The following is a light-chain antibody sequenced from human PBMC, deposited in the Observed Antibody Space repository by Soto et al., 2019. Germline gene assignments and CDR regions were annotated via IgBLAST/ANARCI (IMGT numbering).Light chain of an antibody. Sequence: DIQMTQSPSSLSASVGDRVTIICRASQSINSYLNWYQHKPGKAPKVLIYAASSLQSGVPSRFSGSGSGTEFTLTISSLQPDDFATYYCQQYNSYSSFGQCSKV. V-gene: IGKV1-39*01. J-gene: IGKJ1*01. CDR2: AAS. CDR1: QSINSY. CDR3: QQYNSYSS.